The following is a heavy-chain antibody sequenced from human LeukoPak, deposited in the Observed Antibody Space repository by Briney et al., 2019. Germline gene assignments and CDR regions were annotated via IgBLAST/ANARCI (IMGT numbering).Heavy chain of an antibody. D-gene: IGHD4-23*01. CDR2: INPNSGGT. V-gene: IGHV1-2*02. J-gene: IGHJ6*03. CDR3: ARDRGYGGNSDDYYYYYYMDV. CDR1: GYTFTGYY. Sequence: ASVKVSCKASGYTFTGYYMHWVRQAPGQGLEWMGWINPNSGGTNYAQKFQGRVTMTRDTSISTAYMELSRLRSDDTAVYYCARDRGYGGNSDDYYYYYYMDVWGKGTTVTVSS.